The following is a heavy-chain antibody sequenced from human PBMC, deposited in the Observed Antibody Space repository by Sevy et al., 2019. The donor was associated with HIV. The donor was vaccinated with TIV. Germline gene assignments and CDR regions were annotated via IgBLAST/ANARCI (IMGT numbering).Heavy chain of an antibody. V-gene: IGHV5-51*01. J-gene: IGHJ4*02. D-gene: IGHD3-22*01. CDR1: GYNFPSYW. Sequence: GESLKISCKGSGYNFPSYWIGWVRQMPGKGLEWMGIIYPGDSDTRYSRSFQGQVTISADKSISTAYLQWSSLKASDTAMYYCARQRDYYDSSGYTISEIDYWGQGTLVTVSS. CDR3: ARQRDYYDSSGYTISEIDY. CDR2: IYPGDSDT.